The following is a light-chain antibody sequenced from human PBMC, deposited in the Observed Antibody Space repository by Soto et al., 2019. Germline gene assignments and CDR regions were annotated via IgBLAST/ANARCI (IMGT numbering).Light chain of an antibody. J-gene: IGLJ3*02. CDR2: GVT. V-gene: IGLV2-14*03. CDR3: ASSTGSSTYV. CDR1: SGDVGFYDF. Sequence: QSALTQPASMSGSPGQSITISCTGTSGDVGFYDFVSWYQQHPGKVPRLIIYGVTKRPSGVSHRFSGSKSGNTASLTISGLQVEDEADYSCASSTGSSTYVFGGGTKVTVL.